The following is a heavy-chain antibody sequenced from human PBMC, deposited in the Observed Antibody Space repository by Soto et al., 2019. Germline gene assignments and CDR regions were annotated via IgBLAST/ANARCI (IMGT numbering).Heavy chain of an antibody. D-gene: IGHD6-19*01. CDR2: IRSKAYGGTT. V-gene: IGHV3-49*03. J-gene: IGHJ5*02. Sequence: PGGSLRLSCTASGFTFGDYAMSWFRQAPGKGLEWVCFIRSKAYGGTTEYAASVKGRFTISRDDSKSIAYLQMNSLKTEDTAVYYCTRDERQQWLPFDPWGQGTLVTVSS. CDR3: TRDERQQWLPFDP. CDR1: GFTFGDYA.